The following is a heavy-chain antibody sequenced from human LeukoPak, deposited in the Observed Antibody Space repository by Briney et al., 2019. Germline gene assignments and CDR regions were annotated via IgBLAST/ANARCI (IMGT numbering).Heavy chain of an antibody. V-gene: IGHV3-48*02. D-gene: IGHD2-15*01. CDR2: ISPGNSTM. CDR3: ARVGNGRSWDY. J-gene: IGHJ4*02. Sequence: PGGSLRLSCAASGFTFSSFTMNWARQVPGKGLEWISYISPGNSTMFYADSVKGRFTISRDNAKNSLYLQMNSLRDDDTAVYYCARVGNGRSWDYWGQGTLVSVSS. CDR1: GFTFSSFT.